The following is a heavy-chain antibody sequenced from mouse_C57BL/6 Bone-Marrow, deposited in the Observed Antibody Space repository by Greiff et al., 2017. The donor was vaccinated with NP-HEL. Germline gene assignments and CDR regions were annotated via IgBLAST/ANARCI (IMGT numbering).Heavy chain of an antibody. J-gene: IGHJ2*01. CDR1: GYTFTSYD. CDR3: ARSVYYDYDPYYFDY. Sequence: QVQLQQSGPELVKPGASVKLSCKASGYTFTSYDINWVKQRPGQGLEWIGWIYPRDGSTKYNEKFKGKATLTVDTSSRTAYMELHSLTSEDSAVYFCARSVYYDYDPYYFDYWGQGTTLTVSS. V-gene: IGHV1-85*01. D-gene: IGHD2-4*01. CDR2: IYPRDGST.